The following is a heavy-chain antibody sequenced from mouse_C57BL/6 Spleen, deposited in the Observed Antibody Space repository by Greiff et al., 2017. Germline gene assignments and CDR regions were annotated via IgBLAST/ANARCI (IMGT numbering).Heavy chain of an antibody. CDR2: IDPETGGT. Sequence: QVQLKQSGAELVRPGASVTLSCKASGYTFTDYEMHWVKQTPVHGLEWIGAIDPETGGTAYNQKFKGKAILTADKSSSTAYMELRSLTSEDSAVYYCTRKEGPTSLAMDYWCQGTSGTVSS. D-gene: IGHD5-5*01. CDR3: TRKEGPTSLAMDY. V-gene: IGHV1-15*01. J-gene: IGHJ4*01. CDR1: GYTFTDYE.